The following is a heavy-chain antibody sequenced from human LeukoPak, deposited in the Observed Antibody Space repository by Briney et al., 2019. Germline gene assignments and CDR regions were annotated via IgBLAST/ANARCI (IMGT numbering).Heavy chain of an antibody. CDR3: AKDSLRERIVGSTTRGVNDY. CDR1: GFTFSSYS. V-gene: IGHV3-21*01. D-gene: IGHD1-26*01. J-gene: IGHJ4*02. Sequence: GGSLRLSCAASGFTFSSYSMNWVRQAPGKGLEWVSSISSSSSYIYYADSVKGRFTISRDNAKNSLYQQMNSLRAEDTAVYYCAKDSLRERIVGSTTRGVNDYWGQGTLVTVSS. CDR2: ISSSSSYI.